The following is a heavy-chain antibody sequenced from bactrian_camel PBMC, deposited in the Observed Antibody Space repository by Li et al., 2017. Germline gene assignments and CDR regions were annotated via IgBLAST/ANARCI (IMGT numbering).Heavy chain of an antibody. CDR1: GYTYSRNC. Sequence: VQLVESGGGSVQAGGSLRFSCAVSGYTYSRNCLGWFRQAPGKEREEVARFDGDRNADYAESVKGRASISVDSAKNTFQLQMNSLKPEDTAVYYCAAGRRVGGICYESSRAWGQGTQVTVS. D-gene: IGHD2*01. V-gene: IGHV3S53*01. CDR3: AAGRRVGGICYESSRA. J-gene: IGHJ6*01. CDR2: FDGDRNA.